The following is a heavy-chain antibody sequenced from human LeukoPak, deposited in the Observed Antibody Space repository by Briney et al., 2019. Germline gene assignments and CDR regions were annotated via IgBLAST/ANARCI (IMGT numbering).Heavy chain of an antibody. D-gene: IGHD1-1*01. J-gene: IGHJ4*02. Sequence: GGSLRLSCAASGFTFSSYWMHWVRQAPGKGLVRVSCSNSDGSSTSYADSVKGRFTISRDNAKNTLYLQMNSLRAEDTAVYYCARDWASRGTGTTGFDYWGQGTLVTVSS. CDR2: SNSDGSST. V-gene: IGHV3-74*01. CDR1: GFTFSSYW. CDR3: ARDWASRGTGTTGFDY.